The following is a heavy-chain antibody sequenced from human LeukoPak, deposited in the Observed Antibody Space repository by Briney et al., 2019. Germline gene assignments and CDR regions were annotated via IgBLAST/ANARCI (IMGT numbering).Heavy chain of an antibody. CDR2: ISAYNGNT. CDR3: ARDHNYVWGSYRRGWFDP. Sequence: ASVKVSSKASGYTFTSYGISWVRQAPGQGLEWMGWISAYNGNTNYAQKLQGRVTMTTDTSTSTAYMELRSLRSDDTAVYYCARDHNYVWGSYRRGWFDPWGQGTLVTVSS. J-gene: IGHJ5*02. CDR1: GYTFTSYG. V-gene: IGHV1-18*01. D-gene: IGHD3-16*02.